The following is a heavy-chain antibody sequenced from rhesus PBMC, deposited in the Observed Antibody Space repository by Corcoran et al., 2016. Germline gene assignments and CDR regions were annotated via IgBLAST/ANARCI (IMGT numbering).Heavy chain of an antibody. Sequence: QVQLQESGPGVVKPSETLSLTCAVSGGSISDSYRWSWIRQPPGKGLEWIGYIYGSGTSTNSNPSLKSRVTISKDTSKNQFSLKLSSVTAADTAVYYCARMPGWGGFEYFDLWGPGTPITISS. V-gene: IGHV4S10*01. J-gene: IGHJ2*01. D-gene: IGHD5-42*01. CDR1: GGSISDSYR. CDR3: ARMPGWGGFEYFDL. CDR2: IYGSGTST.